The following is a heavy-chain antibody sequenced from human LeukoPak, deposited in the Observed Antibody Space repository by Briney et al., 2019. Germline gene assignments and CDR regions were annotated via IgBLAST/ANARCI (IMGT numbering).Heavy chain of an antibody. D-gene: IGHD3-10*01. CDR2: INHSGST. CDR1: GGSFGGYY. Sequence: SETLSLTCAVYGGSFGGYYWSWIRQPPGKGLEWIGEINHSGSTNYNPSLKSRVTISVDTSKNQFSLKPSSVTAADTAVYYCARGRVSMVRGVIILNWFDPWGQGTLVTVSS. J-gene: IGHJ5*02. V-gene: IGHV4-34*01. CDR3: ARGRVSMVRGVIILNWFDP.